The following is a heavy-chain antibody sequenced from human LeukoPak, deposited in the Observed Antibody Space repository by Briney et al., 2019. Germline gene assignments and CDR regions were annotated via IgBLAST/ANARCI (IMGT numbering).Heavy chain of an antibody. CDR3: ARDQAVAGVYYYYNMDV. V-gene: IGHV3-30*04. CDR1: GFTFSSYA. D-gene: IGHD6-19*01. CDR2: ISYDGSNK. Sequence: GRSLRLSCAASGFTFSSYAMHWVRQAPGKGLEWVAVISYDGSNKYYADSVKGRFTISRDNSKNTLYLQMNSLRAEDTAVYYRARDQAVAGVYYYYNMDVWGKGTTVTVSS. J-gene: IGHJ6*04.